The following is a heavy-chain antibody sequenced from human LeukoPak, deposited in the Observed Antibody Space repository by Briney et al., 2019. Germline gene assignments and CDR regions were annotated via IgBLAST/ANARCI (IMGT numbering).Heavy chain of an antibody. CDR3: ARSGYNSSQNWFDH. CDR2: IIPIFGTA. CDR1: GGTFSSYA. V-gene: IGHV1-69*13. J-gene: IGHJ5*02. Sequence: VASLKVSCKASGGTFSSYAISCVREAAGQRLEWLGGIIPIFGTANYAQKFQGRVTLTADESTSTAYLELSSLRSEDTAVYSCARSGYNSSQNWFDHWGQGTLVTVSS. D-gene: IGHD6-13*01.